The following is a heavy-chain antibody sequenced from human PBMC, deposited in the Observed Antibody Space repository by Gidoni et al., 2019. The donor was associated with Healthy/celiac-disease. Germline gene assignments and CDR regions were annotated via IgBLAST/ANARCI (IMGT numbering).Heavy chain of an antibody. V-gene: IGHV3-30*01. Sequence: QVQLVESGGGVVQPGRSLRLSCAASGFTFSSYAMHWVRQAPGKGLEWVAVISYDGSNKYYADSVKGRFTISRDNSKNTLYLQMNSLRAEDTAVYYCAGAITIFGVVIHWGQGTLVTVSS. CDR3: AGAITIFGVVIH. J-gene: IGHJ4*02. CDR2: ISYDGSNK. D-gene: IGHD3-3*01. CDR1: GFTFSSYA.